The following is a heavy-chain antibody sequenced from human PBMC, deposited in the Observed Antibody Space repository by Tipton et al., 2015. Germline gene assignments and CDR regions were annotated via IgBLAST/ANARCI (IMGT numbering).Heavy chain of an antibody. J-gene: IGHJ6*02. CDR2: ICPSSSYI. V-gene: IGHV3-21*01. CDR3: AKGLMTGGNARYSGVDV. D-gene: IGHD4-23*01. Sequence: SLRLSCAASGFTFSYCTMNWVRQAPGKGLECVSSICPSSSYIYYADSLKGRFTISRDNAKNSLYLQMNSLRAECTAVYYCAKGLMTGGNARYSGVDVWGQGTPVTLSS. CDR1: GFTFSYCT.